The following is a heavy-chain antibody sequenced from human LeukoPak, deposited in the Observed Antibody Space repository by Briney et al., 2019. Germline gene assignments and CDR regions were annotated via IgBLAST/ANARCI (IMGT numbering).Heavy chain of an antibody. D-gene: IGHD3-3*01. CDR2: ISVYNRNT. CDR1: GYTFSSYG. V-gene: IGHV1-18*01. Sequence: ASVKVSCKASGYTFSSYGVSWVRQAPGQGPEWMGWISVYNRNTNYAQKLQGRVTMTTDTSTSTAYMELRSLRSDDTAVYYCARVPDFWSGYSQGWYFDLWGRGTLVTVSS. J-gene: IGHJ2*01. CDR3: ARVPDFWSGYSQGWYFDL.